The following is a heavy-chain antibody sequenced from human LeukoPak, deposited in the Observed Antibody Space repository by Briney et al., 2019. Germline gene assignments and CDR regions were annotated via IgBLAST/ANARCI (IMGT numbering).Heavy chain of an antibody. J-gene: IGHJ5*02. Sequence: GGSLRLSCAASGFTFSSYSMNWVRQAPGKGLEWVSYISSSSSTIYYADSVKGRFTISRDNAKNSLYLQMNSLRAEDTALYYCARDAVGATIREVWFDAWGQGTLVTVSS. CDR2: ISSSSSTI. CDR1: GFTFSSYS. V-gene: IGHV3-48*01. CDR3: ARDAVGATIREVWFDA. D-gene: IGHD1-26*01.